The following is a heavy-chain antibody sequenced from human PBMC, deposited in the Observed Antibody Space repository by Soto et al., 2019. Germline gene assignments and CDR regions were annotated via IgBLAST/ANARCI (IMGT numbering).Heavy chain of an antibody. J-gene: IGHJ6*02. D-gene: IGHD5-12*01. CDR1: GFTFGDYA. V-gene: IGHV3-9*01. CDR3: ARDQDLGGYDLRPMYGLDV. CDR2: INWNSETV. Sequence: SLRLSCATSGFTFGDYAMPWVRQIPGKALEWVSGINWNSETVGYADSVKGRFTISRDSAKNSLYLQMTTLRPEDTALYFCARDQDLGGYDLRPMYGLDVWGQGTTVTVSS.